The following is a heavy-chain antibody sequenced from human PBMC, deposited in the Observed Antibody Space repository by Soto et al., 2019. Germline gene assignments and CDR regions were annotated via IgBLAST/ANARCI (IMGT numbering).Heavy chain of an antibody. V-gene: IGHV1-69*13. J-gene: IGHJ6*02. CDR1: GGTFSSYA. D-gene: IGHD6-19*01. CDR2: IIPIFGTA. CDR3: ARDGIAVAGTSYYYYGMDV. Sequence: SVKVSCKASGGTFSSYAISWLRQSPGQGLEWMGGIIPIFGTANYAQKFQGRVTITADESTSTAYMELSSLRSEDTAVYYCARDGIAVAGTSYYYYGMDVWGQGTTVTVSS.